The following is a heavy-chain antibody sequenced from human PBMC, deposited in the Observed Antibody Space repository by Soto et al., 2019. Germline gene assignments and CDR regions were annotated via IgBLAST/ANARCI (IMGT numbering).Heavy chain of an antibody. CDR3: ARAGGRREYYYGIDV. Sequence: ASVKVSCKTSPYTFTSYYVHWGRQAPAQGLEWMGIINPSDGSSTYAQRFQGRVTMTRDTSTTTVYMELSSLRSEDTAIFYCARAGGRREYYYGIDVWGQGTTVTVSS. CDR2: INPSDGSS. V-gene: IGHV1-46*01. D-gene: IGHD1-26*01. J-gene: IGHJ6*02. CDR1: PYTFTSYY.